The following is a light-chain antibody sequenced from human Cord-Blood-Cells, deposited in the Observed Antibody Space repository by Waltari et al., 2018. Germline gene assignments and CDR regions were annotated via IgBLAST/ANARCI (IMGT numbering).Light chain of an antibody. V-gene: IGKV2-30*01. Sequence: DVVMTQSPLSLPVTLGQPASISCRSSQSLVYSDGNTYLNWFQQRPGHSPRRLICKFSNRYSGVPDRFSGSVSGTDFTLKISRVEAEDVGVYYCMQGTHWPIFTFNPGTKVDIK. CDR3: MQGTHWPIFT. J-gene: IGKJ3*01. CDR2: KFS. CDR1: QSLVYSDGNTY.